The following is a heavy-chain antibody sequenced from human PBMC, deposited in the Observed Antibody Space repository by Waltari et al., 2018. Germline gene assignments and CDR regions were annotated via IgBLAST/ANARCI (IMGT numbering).Heavy chain of an antibody. D-gene: IGHD1-26*01. J-gene: IGHJ5*02. CDR3: ANNEWGLPVS. CDR1: GYSISSGYW. V-gene: IGHV4-38-2*02. Sequence: QVQLQESGPGLVKPSEDLSLTCTVSGYSISSGYWWGWIRQPPGKGLELIASIYYSGTIQYNPSLGSRATISADTSKNQFSLRLTSVTAADTAVYYCANNEWGLPVSWGQGTVVTVSS. CDR2: IYYSGTI.